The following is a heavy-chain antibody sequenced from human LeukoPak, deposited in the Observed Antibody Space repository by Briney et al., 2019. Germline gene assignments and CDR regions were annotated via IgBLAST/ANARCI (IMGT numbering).Heavy chain of an antibody. CDR3: ARARDYGSGKANGFDI. Sequence: GGSLRLSCAASGFTFSYYWMSWVRQSPGKGLEWVANIKRDGSEKHYVDSVKGRFTISRDNAENSLYLQMNSLRPGDTAVYYCARARDYGSGKANGFDIWGQGTMVAVSS. D-gene: IGHD3-10*01. J-gene: IGHJ3*02. CDR2: IKRDGSEK. CDR1: GFTFSYYW. V-gene: IGHV3-7*05.